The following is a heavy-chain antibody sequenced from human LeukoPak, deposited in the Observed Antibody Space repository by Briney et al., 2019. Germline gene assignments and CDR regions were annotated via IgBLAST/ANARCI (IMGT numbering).Heavy chain of an antibody. V-gene: IGHV4-38-2*02. Sequence: KPSETLSLTCTVSGYSISSGYYWGWIRQPPGKGLEWIGSIYHSGSTYYNPSLKSRVTISVDTSKNQFSLKLSSVTAADTAVYYCARDQTSPAMGARSPYFDYWGQGTLVTVSS. CDR1: GYSISSGYY. CDR3: ARDQTSPAMGARSPYFDY. CDR2: IYHSGST. D-gene: IGHD1-26*01. J-gene: IGHJ4*02.